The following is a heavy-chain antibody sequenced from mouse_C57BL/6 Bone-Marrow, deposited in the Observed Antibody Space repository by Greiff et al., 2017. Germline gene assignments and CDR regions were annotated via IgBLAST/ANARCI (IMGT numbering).Heavy chain of an antibody. CDR2: IDPSDSET. CDR3: ARRGYDGFAY. Sequence: QVQLQQPGAELVRAGSSVKLSCKASGYTFTSYWMHWVKQRPIQGLEWIGNIDPSDSETHYNQKFKDKATLTVDKSSSTAYMQLSSLTSEDSAVYYCARRGYDGFAYWGQGTLVTVSA. V-gene: IGHV1-52*01. CDR1: GYTFTSYW. D-gene: IGHD2-2*01. J-gene: IGHJ3*01.